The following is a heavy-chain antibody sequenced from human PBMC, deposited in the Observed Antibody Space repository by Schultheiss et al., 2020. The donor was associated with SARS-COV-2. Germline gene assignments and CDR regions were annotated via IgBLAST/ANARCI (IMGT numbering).Heavy chain of an antibody. Sequence: SETLSLTCAVYGGSISSYYWSWIRQPPGKGLEWIGSIYYSGSTNYNPSLKSRVTMSVDTSKNQFSLKLSSVTAADTAVYSCARGRGVGVVVVPAAMSLRYGLDVWGQGTTVTVSS. CDR2: IYYSGST. J-gene: IGHJ6*02. D-gene: IGHD2-2*01. V-gene: IGHV4-59*12. CDR3: ARGRGVGVVVVPAAMSLRYGLDV. CDR1: GGSISSYY.